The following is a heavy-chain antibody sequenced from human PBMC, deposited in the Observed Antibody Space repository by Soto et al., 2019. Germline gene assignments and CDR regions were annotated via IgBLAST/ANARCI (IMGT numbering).Heavy chain of an antibody. J-gene: IGHJ5*02. D-gene: IGHD3-16*02. CDR1: GFTFSSYG. V-gene: IGHV3-30*18. CDR2: ISYDGSNK. CDR3: ANDGGYNLRLGELLFHT. Sequence: GVSLRLSCAASGFTFSSYGMHWVRQAPGKGLEWVAVISYDGSNKYYADSVKGRFTISRDNSKNTLYLQMNSLRAEDTAVYYCANDGGYNLRLGELLFHTCGKGTRVTV.